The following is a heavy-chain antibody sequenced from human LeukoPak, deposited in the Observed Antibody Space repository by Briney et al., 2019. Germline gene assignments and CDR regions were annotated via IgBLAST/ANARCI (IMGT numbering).Heavy chain of an antibody. J-gene: IGHJ4*02. CDR3: ARGYCSGGSCYFFDY. Sequence: PGGSLRLSCAVSGFTFNNYAMTWVRQAPGKGLEWVSVIYSGGSTDYADSVKGRFTISRDNSKNMLYLQMNSLRPEDTAVYYCARGYCSGGSCYFFDYWGQGTLVTVSS. CDR1: GFTFNNYA. CDR2: IYSGGST. V-gene: IGHV3-53*01. D-gene: IGHD2-15*01.